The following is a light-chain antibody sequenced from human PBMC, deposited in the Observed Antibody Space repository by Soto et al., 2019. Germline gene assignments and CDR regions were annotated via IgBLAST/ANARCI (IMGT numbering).Light chain of an antibody. CDR3: QQYGGSPRIT. CDR2: GAS. CDR1: QSLNSDY. Sequence: DIVLTQSPGTLSLSPGERATLSCGTSQSLNSDYLAWYQQIPGQAPRVLIYGASTRAPGIPDRFSGGGSGTDFTLTISRLEPEDFAVYYCQQYGGSPRITFGQGTRLEI. V-gene: IGKV3-20*01. J-gene: IGKJ5*01.